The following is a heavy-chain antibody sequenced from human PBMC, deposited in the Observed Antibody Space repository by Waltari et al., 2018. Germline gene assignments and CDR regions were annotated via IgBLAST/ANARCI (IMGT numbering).Heavy chain of an antibody. CDR3: TRDLYGSGGDYFDP. CDR1: GFRFSSYS. J-gene: IGHJ4*02. Sequence: EVQLVESGGGLVKPGGSLRLSCGASGFRFSSYSMNWVRQAPGKGLEWVSSISSSTTYIHYADSVKGRFTISRDNAKNSLYLQMNSLRVEDTAVYYCTRDLYGSGGDYFDPWGQGTLVTVSS. V-gene: IGHV3-21*01. D-gene: IGHD6-19*01. CDR2: ISSSTTYI.